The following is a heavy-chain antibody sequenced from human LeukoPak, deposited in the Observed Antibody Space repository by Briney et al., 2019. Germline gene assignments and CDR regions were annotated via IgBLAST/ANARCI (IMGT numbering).Heavy chain of an antibody. D-gene: IGHD6-13*01. CDR2: ISGSGGST. CDR1: GFTFSSYS. V-gene: IGHV3-23*01. Sequence: GGSLRLSCAASGFTFSSYSMNWVRQAPGKGLEWVSAISGSGGSTYYADSVKGRFTISRDNSKNTLYLQMNSLRAEDTAVYYCAKGGSLYSSSWYTSDYWGQGTLVTVSS. CDR3: AKGGSLYSSSWYTSDY. J-gene: IGHJ4*02.